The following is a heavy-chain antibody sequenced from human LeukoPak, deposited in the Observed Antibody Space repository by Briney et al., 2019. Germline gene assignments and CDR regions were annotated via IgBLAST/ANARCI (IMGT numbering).Heavy chain of an antibody. CDR2: INPISGGI. CDR1: GYTFTGYS. CDR3: ARGYGGDWFDR. Sequence: ASVKVSCKASGYTFTGYSMHWVRQAPGQGLEWMGWINPISGGINYAQRFQGRVTMTWDTSIDTAYMEMSGLRFDDTAVYYCARGYGGDWFDRWGQGTLVVVSS. V-gene: IGHV1-2*02. D-gene: IGHD1-1*01. J-gene: IGHJ5*02.